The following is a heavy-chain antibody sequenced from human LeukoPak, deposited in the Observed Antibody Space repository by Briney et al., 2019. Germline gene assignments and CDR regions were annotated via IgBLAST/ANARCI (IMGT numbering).Heavy chain of an antibody. CDR2: IYYSGST. J-gene: IGHJ4*02. Sequence: SETLSLTCTVSGGSISSYYWSWIRQPPGKGLEWIGYIYYSGSTYYNPSLKSRVTISVDTSKNQFSLKLSSVTAADTAVYYCASPPTTVTTLGGYYFDYWGQGTLVTVSS. CDR1: GGSISSYY. CDR3: ASPPTTVTTLGGYYFDY. V-gene: IGHV4-59*08. D-gene: IGHD4-17*01.